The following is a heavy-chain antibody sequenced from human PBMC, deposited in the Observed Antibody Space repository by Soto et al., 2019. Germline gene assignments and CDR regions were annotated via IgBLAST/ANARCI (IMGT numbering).Heavy chain of an antibody. CDR3: ARVLRTYYDFWSGYYSDY. CDR2: IYYSGST. CDR1: GGSISSGDYY. D-gene: IGHD3-3*01. Sequence: SETLSLTCTVSGGSISSGDYYWSWIRQPPGKGLEWIGYIYYSGSTYYNPSLKSRVTISVDTPKNQFSLKLSSVTAADTAVYYCARVLRTYYDFWSGYYSDYWGQGTLVTVSS. J-gene: IGHJ4*02. V-gene: IGHV4-30-4*01.